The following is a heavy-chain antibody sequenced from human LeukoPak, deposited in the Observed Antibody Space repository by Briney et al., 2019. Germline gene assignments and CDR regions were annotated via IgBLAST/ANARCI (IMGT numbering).Heavy chain of an antibody. D-gene: IGHD3-22*01. CDR3: AKEGRLTVMAVVVDNYFDD. V-gene: IGHV3-23*01. J-gene: IGHJ4*02. CDR1: GFTFSWST. Sequence: GGSLRLTCVGSGFTFSWSTMSWVRQAPGKGLEWVSGISGNGGHTYYTDSVQGRFAISRDNSKNTVYLQMNSLTTDDTATYYCAKEGRLTVMAVVVDNYFDDWGQGTQVTVST. CDR2: ISGNGGHT.